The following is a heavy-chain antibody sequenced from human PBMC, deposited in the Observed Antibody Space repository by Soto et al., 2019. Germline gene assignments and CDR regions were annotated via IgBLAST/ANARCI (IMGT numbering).Heavy chain of an antibody. CDR3: ARGGSVSFDY. Sequence: PSVKVSCKASGYTFTGYYMHWVRQARGQGRGWMGLMDPNVGGTNYAQKFQGWVNMTRDTSIRTAYMELSRLRSDDTAVYYCARGGSVSFDYWGQGTLVTVSS. V-gene: IGHV1-2*04. CDR2: MDPNVGGT. CDR1: GYTFTGYY. J-gene: IGHJ4*02.